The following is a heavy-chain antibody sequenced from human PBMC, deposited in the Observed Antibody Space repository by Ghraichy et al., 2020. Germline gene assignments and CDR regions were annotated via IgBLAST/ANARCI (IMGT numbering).Heavy chain of an antibody. CDR2: ISYSGSA. Sequence: SETLSLTCSVSGASMSNSYWSWIRQPPGKGLEWIGYISYSGSAYYNPSLKSRLTISLDTSKNQFSLRLNSVTAADTAIYYCAKSKGVATEFYYGMDVWGQGTTVTVSS. D-gene: IGHD5-12*01. CDR3: AKSKGVATEFYYGMDV. CDR1: GASMSNSY. J-gene: IGHJ6*02. V-gene: IGHV4-59*01.